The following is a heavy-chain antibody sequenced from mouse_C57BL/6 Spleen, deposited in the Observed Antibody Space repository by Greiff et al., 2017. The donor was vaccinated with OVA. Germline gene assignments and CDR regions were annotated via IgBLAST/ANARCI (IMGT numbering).Heavy chain of an antibody. CDR2: ISYDGSN. CDR1: GYSITSGYY. J-gene: IGHJ3*01. D-gene: IGHD3-2*02. CDR3: ARGDSSGSFAY. Sequence: EVHLVESGPGLVKPSQSLSLTCSVTGYSITSGYYWNWIRQFPGNKLEWMGYISYDGSNNYNPSLKNRISITRDTSKNQFFLKLNSVTTEDTATYYCARGDSSGSFAYWGQGTLVTVSA. V-gene: IGHV3-6*01.